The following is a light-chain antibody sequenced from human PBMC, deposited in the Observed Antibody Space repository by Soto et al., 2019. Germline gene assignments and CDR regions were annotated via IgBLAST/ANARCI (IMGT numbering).Light chain of an antibody. CDR3: HVWDSGSAHHV. J-gene: IGLJ1*01. Sequence: SYELTHPPSVSVAPGQTARITCGGSNIGSKSVHWYQQKPGQAPMMVVCANSDRPSGIPERFSGSNSANTATLTISRVEAGDEADYYCHVWDSGSAHHVFGTGTKVTVL. CDR1: NIGSKS. CDR2: ANS. V-gene: IGLV3-21*02.